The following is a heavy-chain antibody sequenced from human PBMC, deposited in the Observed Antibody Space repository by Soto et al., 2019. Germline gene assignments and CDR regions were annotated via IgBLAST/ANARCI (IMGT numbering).Heavy chain of an antibody. CDR2: ISSSSSTI. Sequence: EVQLVESGGGLVQPGGSLRLSCAASGFTFSSYSMNWVRQAPGKGLEWVSYISSSSSTIYYADSVKGRFTISRDNAKNSLYLQMNSLRDEDTAVYYCGRAYSSSQSYGMDVGGQGTTVTVSS. CDR3: GRAYSSSQSYGMDV. V-gene: IGHV3-48*02. CDR1: GFTFSSYS. J-gene: IGHJ6*02. D-gene: IGHD6-13*01.